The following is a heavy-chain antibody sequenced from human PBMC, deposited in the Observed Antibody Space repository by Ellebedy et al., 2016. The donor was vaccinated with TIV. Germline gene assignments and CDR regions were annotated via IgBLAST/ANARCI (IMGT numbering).Heavy chain of an antibody. D-gene: IGHD1-26*01. V-gene: IGHV1-24*01. CDR1: GYTLTELS. J-gene: IGHJ4*02. Sequence: ASVKVSCXVSGYTLTELSMHWVRQAPGKGLEWMGGFDPEDGETIYAQKFQGRVTMTEDTSTDTAYMELSSLRSEDTAVYYCATVLVGAFYAFFDYWGQGTLVTVSS. CDR2: FDPEDGET. CDR3: ATVLVGAFYAFFDY.